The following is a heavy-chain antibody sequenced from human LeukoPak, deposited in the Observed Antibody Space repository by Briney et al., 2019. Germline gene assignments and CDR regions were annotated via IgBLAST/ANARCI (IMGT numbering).Heavy chain of an antibody. V-gene: IGHV4-39*07. J-gene: IGHJ6*02. CDR1: GGSISSSSYY. D-gene: IGHD3-22*01. CDR2: IYYSGST. CDR3: ARDGGPLQGGENYYDSSGPYYYGMDV. Sequence: SETLSLTCTVSGGSISSSSYYWGWIRQPPGKGLEWIGSIYYSGSTYYNPSLKSRVTISVDTSKNQFSLKLSSVTAADTAVYYCARDGGPLQGGENYYDSSGPYYYGMDVWGQGTTVTVSS.